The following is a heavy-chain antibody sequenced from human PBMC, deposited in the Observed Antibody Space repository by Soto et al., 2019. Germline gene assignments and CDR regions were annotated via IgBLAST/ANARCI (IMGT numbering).Heavy chain of an antibody. CDR3: ARGRGRYFDWLPHYYYYYGMDV. CDR1: GGSFSGYY. D-gene: IGHD3-9*01. V-gene: IGHV4-34*01. J-gene: IGHJ6*02. Sequence: PSETLSLTCAVYGGSFSGYYWSWIRQPPGKGLEWIGEINHNGSTNYNPSLKSRVTISVDTSKTQFSLKLSCVTAAETAGYYCARGRGRYFDWLPHYYYYYGMDVWGQGTTVTVSS. CDR2: INHNGST.